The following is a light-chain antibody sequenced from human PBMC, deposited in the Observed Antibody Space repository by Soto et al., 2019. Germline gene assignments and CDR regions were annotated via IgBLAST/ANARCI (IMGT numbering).Light chain of an antibody. Sequence: ESVLTQSPATLYLSPGERATIACRASQSVSSYLAWYQQKPGQAPRLLIYDASNRSTGIPARFSGSGSGTDFTLTISSLEPEDFAVYYCQQRSNWPPYTFGQGTKLEIK. J-gene: IGKJ2*01. CDR1: QSVSSY. CDR2: DAS. V-gene: IGKV3-11*01. CDR3: QQRSNWPPYT.